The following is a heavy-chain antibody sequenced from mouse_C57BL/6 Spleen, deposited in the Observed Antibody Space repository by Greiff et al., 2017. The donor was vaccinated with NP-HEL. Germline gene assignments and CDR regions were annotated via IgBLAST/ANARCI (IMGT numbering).Heavy chain of an antibody. CDR2: IDPSDSET. CDR1: GYTFTSYW. CDR3: ARRRYGSSHWYFDV. D-gene: IGHD1-1*01. J-gene: IGHJ1*03. Sequence: QVQLQQPGAELVRPGSSVKLSCKASGYTFTSYWMHWVKQRPIQGLEWIGNIDPSDSETHYNQKFKDKATLTADKSSSTAYMQLSSLTSEDSAVYYCARRRYGSSHWYFDVWGTGTTVTVAS. V-gene: IGHV1-52*01.